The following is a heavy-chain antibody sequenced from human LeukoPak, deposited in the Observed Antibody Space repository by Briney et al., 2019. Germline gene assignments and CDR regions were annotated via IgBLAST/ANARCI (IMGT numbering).Heavy chain of an antibody. CDR1: GFTFSSYS. CDR3: ASICSGGSCYEDY. CDR2: ISSSSSYI. Sequence: GGSLRLSCAASGFTFSSYSMNWVRQAPGKGLEWGSSISSSSSYIYYADSVKCRFTISIDNAKNSLYLQMNSMRAEDTAVYYCASICSGGSCYEDYWGQGTLVTVSS. J-gene: IGHJ4*02. D-gene: IGHD2-15*01. V-gene: IGHV3-21*01.